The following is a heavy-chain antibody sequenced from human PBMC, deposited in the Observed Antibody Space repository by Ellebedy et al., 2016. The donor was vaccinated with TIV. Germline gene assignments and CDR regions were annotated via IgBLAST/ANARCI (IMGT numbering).Heavy chain of an antibody. V-gene: IGHV2-70*11. Sequence: SGPTLVKPTQTLTLTCTFSGFSLTTSGMCVNWFRQPPGRALEWLARIDWDDAKYYSTSLRTRLTISKDTSKNQVVLTMTDMDPVDTGTYYCARIPPLGGWEFDYWGQGTLVTVSS. CDR2: IDWDDAK. D-gene: IGHD6-19*01. CDR3: ARIPPLGGWEFDY. CDR1: GFSLTTSGMC. J-gene: IGHJ4*02.